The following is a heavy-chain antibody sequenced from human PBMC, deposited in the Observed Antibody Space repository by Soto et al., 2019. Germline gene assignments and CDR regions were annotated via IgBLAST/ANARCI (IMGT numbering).Heavy chain of an antibody. V-gene: IGHV3-48*01. D-gene: IGHD2-2*01. J-gene: IGHJ3*02. CDR3: ARIGGRCSSTSCRAGHACEI. CDR2: ISSSSSTR. Sequence: EVQLVESGGGLVQPGGSLRLSCAASGFTFSSYSMNWVRQAPGKGLEWVSYISSSSSTRYYVDSVKGRFTISRDNDKNSLYLTMTTLRAADRAGYYCARIGGRCSSTSCRAGHACEIWGQGTMVTVSS. CDR1: GFTFSSYS.